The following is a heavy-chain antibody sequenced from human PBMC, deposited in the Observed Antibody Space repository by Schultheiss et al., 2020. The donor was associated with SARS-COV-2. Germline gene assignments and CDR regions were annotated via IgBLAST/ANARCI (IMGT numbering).Heavy chain of an antibody. CDR1: GGSISSGGYS. D-gene: IGHD3-22*01. CDR2: IYHSGST. CDR3: ARARMYYDSSGYPYYYYMDV. J-gene: IGHJ6*03. V-gene: IGHV4-30-2*01. Sequence: SQTLSLTCTVSGGSISSGGYSWSWIRQPPGKGLEWIGYIYHSGSTYYNPSLKSRVTISVDRSKNQFSLKLSSVTAADTAVYYCARARMYYDSSGYPYYYYMDVWGKGTTVTVSS.